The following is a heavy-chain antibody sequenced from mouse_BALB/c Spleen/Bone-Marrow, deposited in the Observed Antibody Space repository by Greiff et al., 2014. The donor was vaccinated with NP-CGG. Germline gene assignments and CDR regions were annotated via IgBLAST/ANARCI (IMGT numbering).Heavy chain of an antibody. J-gene: IGHJ3*01. Sequence: EVQLVESGGGLVQPGGSLKLSCAASGFDFSGYWMTWVRQAPGKGLEWIGEINPDSRTINYKPSLKEKFIMSRDNAKNTLYLQMSKVRSEDTALYYCAGNGYYGWMTYWGQGTLVTVSA. CDR3: AGNGYYGWMTY. CDR1: GFDFSGYW. D-gene: IGHD1-2*01. V-gene: IGHV4-1*02. CDR2: INPDSRTI.